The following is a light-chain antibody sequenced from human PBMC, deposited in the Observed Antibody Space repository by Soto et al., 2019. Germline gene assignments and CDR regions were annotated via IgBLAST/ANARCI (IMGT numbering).Light chain of an antibody. J-gene: IGKJ1*01. Sequence: EILMTQSPATLSVSPGDSATLSCRASRSVDTDLAWYQQKPGQAPRLLVFATSARATGVPDRFRGSRSGTDFTLTISSLQPEDSATYYCQQYYSYPRTFGQGTKVDIK. CDR3: QQYYSYPRT. CDR1: RSVDTD. V-gene: IGKV3-15*01. CDR2: ATS.